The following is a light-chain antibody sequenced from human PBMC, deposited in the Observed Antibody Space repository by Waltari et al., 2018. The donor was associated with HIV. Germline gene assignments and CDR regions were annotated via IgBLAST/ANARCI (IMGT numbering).Light chain of an antibody. CDR2: SAT. Sequence: IVMTHSPESLAVSPGETAIINCKSGQSLLHTFDKRNYLGWYQQRPGKPPKLIIYSATIREYGVPARCSGSGSGTNFSLTNTNFVSEDVAVYYCQQSYATPTFGQGTKLEI. V-gene: IGKV4-1*01. CDR3: QQSYATPT. CDR1: QSLLHTFDKRNY. J-gene: IGKJ1*01.